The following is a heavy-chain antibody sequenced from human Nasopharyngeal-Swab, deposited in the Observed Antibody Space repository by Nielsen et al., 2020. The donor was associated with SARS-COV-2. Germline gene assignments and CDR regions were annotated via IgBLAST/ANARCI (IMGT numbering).Heavy chain of an antibody. CDR3: AAGYSSSWYRAFDI. Sequence: WIRQPPGKGLEWVSYISSSSTIYYADSVKGRFTISRDNAKNSLYLQMNSLRAEDTAVYYCAAGYSSSWYRAFDIWGQGTMVTVSS. CDR2: ISSSSTI. V-gene: IGHV3-69-1*01. J-gene: IGHJ3*02. D-gene: IGHD6-13*01.